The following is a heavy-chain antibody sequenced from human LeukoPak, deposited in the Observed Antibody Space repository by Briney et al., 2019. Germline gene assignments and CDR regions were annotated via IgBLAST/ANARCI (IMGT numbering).Heavy chain of an antibody. V-gene: IGHV3-7*01. Sequence: PGGSLRLSCAGSGFTFSSYWMSWVRQAPGKGLEWVANIKKDGSEKYYVDSVKGRFTISRDNAKNSLYLQMNSLRAEDTAVYYCARDIAADYWGQGTLVTVSS. CDR3: ARDIAADY. J-gene: IGHJ4*02. CDR2: IKKDGSEK. D-gene: IGHD6-13*01. CDR1: GFTFSSYW.